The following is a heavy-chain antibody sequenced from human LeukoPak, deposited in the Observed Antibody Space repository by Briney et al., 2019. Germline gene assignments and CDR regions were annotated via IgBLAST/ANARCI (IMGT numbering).Heavy chain of an antibody. D-gene: IGHD3-22*01. J-gene: IGHJ3*02. V-gene: IGHV3-33*01. CDR2: IWYDGSNK. CDR3: ARDGYDSSGSAFDI. CDR1: GFTFSSYG. Sequence: GRSLRLSCAASGFTFSSYGMHWVRQAPGKGLEWVAVIWYDGSNKHYADSVKGRFTISRDNSKNTLYLQMNSLRAEDTAVYYCARDGYDSSGSAFDIWGQGTMVTVSS.